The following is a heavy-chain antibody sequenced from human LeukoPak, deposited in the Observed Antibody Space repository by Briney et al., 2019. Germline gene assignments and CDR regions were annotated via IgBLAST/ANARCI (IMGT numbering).Heavy chain of an antibody. CDR3: ARGLVAGTWNYYYYGMDV. CDR1: GYTFTSYG. Sequence: ASVKVSCKASGYTFTSYGISWVRQAPGQGLEWMGWISAYNGNTNYAQKLQGGVTMTTDTSTSTAYMELRSLRSDDTAVYYCARGLVAGTWNYYYYGMDVWGQGTTVTVSS. CDR2: ISAYNGNT. J-gene: IGHJ6*02. D-gene: IGHD6-19*01. V-gene: IGHV1-18*01.